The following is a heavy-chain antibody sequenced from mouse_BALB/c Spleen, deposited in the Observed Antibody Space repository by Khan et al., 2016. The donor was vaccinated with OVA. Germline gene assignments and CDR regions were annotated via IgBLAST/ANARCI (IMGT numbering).Heavy chain of an antibody. Sequence: EVKLEESGGGLVQPGGSMKLSCVASGFTFSNYWMNWVRQSPDKGFEWVAEIRLKSNIYATHYAESVRGRFTISRDDSRSSVYLQMNNLGAEDTGIYYCARGWDWYFDVWGAGTTVTVSS. V-gene: IGHV6-6*02. CDR3: ARGWDWYFDV. CDR1: GFTFSNYW. D-gene: IGHD3-3*01. J-gene: IGHJ1*01. CDR2: IRLKSNIYAT.